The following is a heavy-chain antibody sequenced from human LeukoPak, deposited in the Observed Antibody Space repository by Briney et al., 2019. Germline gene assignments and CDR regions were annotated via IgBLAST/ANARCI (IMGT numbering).Heavy chain of an antibody. D-gene: IGHD6-13*01. V-gene: IGHV4-34*01. J-gene: IGHJ4*02. Sequence: PSETLSLTCAVYGGSFSGYYWSWIRQPPGKGLEWIGEINHSGSTNYNPSLKSRVTISVDTSKNQISLKLSSVSAADTAVYYCARLRGRYSSSWYGTISPLYFDYWGQGTLVTVSS. CDR2: INHSGST. CDR3: ARLRGRYSSSWYGTISPLYFDY. CDR1: GGSFSGYY.